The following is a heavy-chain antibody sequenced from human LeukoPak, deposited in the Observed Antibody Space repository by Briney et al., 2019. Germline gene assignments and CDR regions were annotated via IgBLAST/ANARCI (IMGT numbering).Heavy chain of an antibody. D-gene: IGHD3-10*01. V-gene: IGHV4-39*01. CDR1: GGSLSTRYYY. CDR3: ASLYFYGSGSFPNY. CDR2: IHDSGST. Sequence: SETLSLTCTVSGGSLSTRYYYWGWIRQPPGKGLEWIGTIHDSGSTYYSPSLKSQVTISVDTSNNQFSLKLSSVTAGDTAVYYCASLYFYGSGSFPNYWGQGILVTVST. J-gene: IGHJ4*02.